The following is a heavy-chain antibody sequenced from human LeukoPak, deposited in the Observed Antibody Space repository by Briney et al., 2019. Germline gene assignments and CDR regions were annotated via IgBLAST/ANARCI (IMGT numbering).Heavy chain of an antibody. V-gene: IGHV3-23*01. CDR2: ISGGGDST. CDR3: ATLKQGLHDFGFDY. Sequence: GGSLTLSCAASGFTFSSYAMSWVRQAPGKGLEWVSAISGGGDSTYYADSVKGRFTISRDKTTNTLYLHMNSLGAEDTAVYYCATLKQGLHDFGFDYWGQGTLVTVSS. D-gene: IGHD6-19*01. J-gene: IGHJ4*02. CDR1: GFTFSSYA.